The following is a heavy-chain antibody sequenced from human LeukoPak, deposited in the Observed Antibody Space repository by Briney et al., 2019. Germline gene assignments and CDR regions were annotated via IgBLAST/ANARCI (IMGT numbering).Heavy chain of an antibody. CDR3: ASHARLGYCSSTSCREVGGAYWYFDL. CDR1: GYSISSGYY. J-gene: IGHJ2*01. CDR2: IYHSGST. V-gene: IGHV4-38-2*01. D-gene: IGHD2-2*01. Sequence: SETLSLTCAVSGYSISSGYYWGWIRQPPGKGLEWIGSIYHSGSTYYNPSLKSRVTISVDTSKHPFSPKLSSVTAADTAVYYCASHARLGYCSSTSCREVGGAYWYFDLWGRGTLVTVSS.